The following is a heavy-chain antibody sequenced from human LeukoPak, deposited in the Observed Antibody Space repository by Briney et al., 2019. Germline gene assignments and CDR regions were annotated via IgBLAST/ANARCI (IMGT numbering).Heavy chain of an antibody. J-gene: IGHJ4*02. V-gene: IGHV3-33*06. D-gene: IGHD4-17*01. CDR2: IWYDGSNK. Sequence: PGRSLRLSCAASGFTFSSYGMHWVRQAPGKGLEWVAVIWYDGSNKYYADSVKGRFTISRDNSKNTLYLQMNSLRAEDTAVYYCAKEGDYGDYNYWGQGTLVTVSS. CDR3: AKEGDYGDYNY. CDR1: GFTFSSYG.